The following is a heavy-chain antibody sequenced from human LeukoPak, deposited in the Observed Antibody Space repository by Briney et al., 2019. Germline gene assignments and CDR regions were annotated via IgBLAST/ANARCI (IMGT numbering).Heavy chain of an antibody. Sequence: VKVSCKASGDTFIPYTFSWVRQAPGQGLEWIGRIIPSLDVANYAQKFQGRVTLSADRDTATTYMEVTSLRSEDTAMYYCARDHCSPGTCLGGHWGQGTLVTVSS. CDR3: ARDHCSPGTCLGGH. J-gene: IGHJ4*02. V-gene: IGHV1-69*04. D-gene: IGHD2-15*01. CDR1: GDTFIPYT. CDR2: IIPSLDVA.